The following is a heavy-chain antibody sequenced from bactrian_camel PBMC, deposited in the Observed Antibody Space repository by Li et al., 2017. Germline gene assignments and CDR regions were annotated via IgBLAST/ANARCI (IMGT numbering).Heavy chain of an antibody. D-gene: IGHD4*01. V-gene: IGHV3S55*01. CDR3: ATGVSVCRDFALVIMVPLVY. Sequence: HVQLVESGGGSVQVGGSLRLSCVASGDTIGRYCMGWFRQIPDKEREGVAGIESDGSTSYADSVKGRFTISTDVVKNTLYLQMNSLKPEDTAIYYCATGVSVCRDFALVIMVPLVYWGQGTQVTVS. CDR1: GDTIGRYC. J-gene: IGHJ4*01. CDR2: IESDGST.